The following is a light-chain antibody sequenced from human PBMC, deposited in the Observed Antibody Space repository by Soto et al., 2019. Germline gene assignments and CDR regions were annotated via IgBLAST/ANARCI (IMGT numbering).Light chain of an antibody. CDR2: LNNDGSH. Sequence: QLVLTQSPSASASLGASVKLTCTLSSGHSTYVIAWHQQQPEKGPRYLMKLNNDGSHEKGDGIPDRFSGSTSGAERYLTISSLQSEDEADYYCQTWDTGIQVVGGGTKLTVL. J-gene: IGLJ2*01. CDR1: SGHSTYV. V-gene: IGLV4-69*01. CDR3: QTWDTGIQV.